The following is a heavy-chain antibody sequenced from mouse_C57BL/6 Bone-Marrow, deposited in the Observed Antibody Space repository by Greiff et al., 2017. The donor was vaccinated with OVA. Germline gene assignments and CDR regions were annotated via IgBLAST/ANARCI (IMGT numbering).Heavy chain of an antibody. V-gene: IGHV1-82*01. D-gene: IGHD1-3*01. CDR3: AREWNAMDY. CDR1: GYAFSSSW. Sequence: QLKESGPELVKPGASVKISCKASGYAFSSSWMNWVKQRPGKGLEWIGRIYPGDGDTNYNGKFKGKATLTADKSSSTAYMQLSSLTSEDSAVYFCAREWNAMDYWGQGTSVTVSS. J-gene: IGHJ4*01. CDR2: IYPGDGDT.